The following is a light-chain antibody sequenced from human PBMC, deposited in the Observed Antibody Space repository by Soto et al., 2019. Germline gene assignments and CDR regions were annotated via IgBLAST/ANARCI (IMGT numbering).Light chain of an antibody. Sequence: EIVMTQSPATLSVSPGERATLSGRASQSVTSNLAGYQQKPAQAPRLLIYGPSTRATGIPARFSGSGSGKEFTLTISSLQSEDFAVYYCQQYNNWWTFGKGTKVAIK. CDR1: QSVTSN. J-gene: IGKJ1*01. CDR3: QQYNNWWT. V-gene: IGKV3-15*01. CDR2: GPS.